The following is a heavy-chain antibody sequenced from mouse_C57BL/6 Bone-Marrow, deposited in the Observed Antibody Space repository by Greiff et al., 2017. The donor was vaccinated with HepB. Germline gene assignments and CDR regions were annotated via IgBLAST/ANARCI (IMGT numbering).Heavy chain of an antibody. CDR3: ARGDSAWFAY. V-gene: IGHV3-1*01. CDR2: ISYSGST. CDR1: GYSITSGYD. J-gene: IGHJ3*01. Sequence: EVKVVESGPGMVKPSQSLSLTCTVTGYSITSGYDWHWIRHFPGNKLEWMGYISYSGSTNYNPSLKSRISITHDTSKNHFFLKLNSVTTEDTATYYCARGDSAWFAYWGQGTLVTVSA.